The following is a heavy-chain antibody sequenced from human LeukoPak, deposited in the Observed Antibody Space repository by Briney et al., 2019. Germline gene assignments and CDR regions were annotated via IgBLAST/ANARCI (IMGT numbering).Heavy chain of an antibody. CDR2: TIPILGIA. Sequence: SVKVSCKASGGTFSSYAISWVRQAPGQGLEWMGRTIPILGIANYAQKFQGRVTITADKSTSTAYMELSSLRSEDTAVYYCAREREGPVDTAINGDYWGQGTLVTVSS. J-gene: IGHJ4*02. CDR1: GGTFSSYA. D-gene: IGHD5-18*01. CDR3: AREREGPVDTAINGDY. V-gene: IGHV1-69*04.